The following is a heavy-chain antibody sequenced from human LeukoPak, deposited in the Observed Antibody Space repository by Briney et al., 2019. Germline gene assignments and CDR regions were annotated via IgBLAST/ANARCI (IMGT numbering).Heavy chain of an antibody. CDR2: IGIGGDT. CDR3: VRQATPHGHFDY. D-gene: IGHD2-15*01. J-gene: IGHJ4*02. V-gene: IGHV3-13*01. CDR1: GFTFRSYD. Sequence: GGSLRLSCAASGFTFRSYDMHWVRRATGKGLEWVSAIGIGGDTYYPGSVKGRFTISRENAKNSLYLQMNSLRAGDTAVYYCVRQATPHGHFDYWGQGTLVTVSS.